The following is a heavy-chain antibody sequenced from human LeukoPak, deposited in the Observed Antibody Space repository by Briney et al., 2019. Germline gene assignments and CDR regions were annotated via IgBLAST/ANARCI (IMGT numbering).Heavy chain of an antibody. V-gene: IGHV3-48*03. J-gene: IGHJ4*02. CDR2: ISSGGRIK. CDR1: GFTFSSYE. D-gene: IGHD5-24*01. Sequence: GGSLRLSCAASGFTFSSYEMNWVRQAPGKGLEWVSYISSGGRIKYYADSVKGRFTISRDNAKNSLYLQMNSLRAEDTAVYYCARDYDGYNFLPEYWGQGTLVMVSS. CDR3: ARDYDGYNFLPEY.